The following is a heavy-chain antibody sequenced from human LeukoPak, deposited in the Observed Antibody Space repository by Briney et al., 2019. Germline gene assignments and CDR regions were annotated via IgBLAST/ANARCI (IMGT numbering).Heavy chain of an antibody. V-gene: IGHV3-48*03. J-gene: IGHJ4*02. D-gene: IGHD2-2*01. Sequence: GGSLRLSCAASGFTFSGYEMTWVRQAPGKGLEWVSYISSSGSPIYYADSVKGRFTISRDNSKNTLYLQMNSLRAEDTAVYYCAGVMGRYCSSTSCYVDYWGQGTLVTVSS. CDR1: GFTFSGYE. CDR3: AGVMGRYCSSTSCYVDY. CDR2: ISSSGSPI.